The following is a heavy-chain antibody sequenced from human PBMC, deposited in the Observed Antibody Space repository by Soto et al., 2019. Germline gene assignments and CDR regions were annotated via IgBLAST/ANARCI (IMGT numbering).Heavy chain of an antibody. CDR1: GGPISSHY. Sequence: QVQLEESGPGLVKPSETLSLTCTVSGGPISSHYWSWVRQAPGKGLEWIGCIYYRGNTFYNPSLKSRGTRSVDTSNNQFSLKLDSVTPADTAVYYWARDGREASGIDVWGQGTAVTVSS. D-gene: IGHD1-26*01. CDR2: IYYRGNT. J-gene: IGHJ6*02. CDR3: ARDGREASGIDV. V-gene: IGHV4-59*11.